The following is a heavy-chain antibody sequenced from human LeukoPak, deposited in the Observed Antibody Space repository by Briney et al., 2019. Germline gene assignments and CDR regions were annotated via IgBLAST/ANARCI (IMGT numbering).Heavy chain of an antibody. D-gene: IGHD3-22*01. CDR3: ARDYYDSSGYYYDSY. V-gene: IGHV1-18*01. CDR2: ISAHNGNT. Sequence: GASVKVSCKASGGIFSSYAISWVRQAPGQGLEWMGWISAHNGNTNYAQKLQGRVTMTTDTSTSTAYMELRSLRSDDTAVYYCARDYYDSSGYYYDSYWGQGTLVTVSS. CDR1: GGIFSSYA. J-gene: IGHJ4*02.